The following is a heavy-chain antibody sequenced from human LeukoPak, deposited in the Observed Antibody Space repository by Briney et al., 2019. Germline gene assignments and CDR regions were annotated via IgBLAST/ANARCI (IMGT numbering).Heavy chain of an antibody. CDR2: ISGSGGST. Sequence: ETGGSLRLSCAASGFTVSSNYMSWVRQAPGKGLEWVSAISGSGGSTYYADSVKGRFTISRDNSKNTLYLQMNSLRAEDTAVYYCAKGTYGSGSYYTDWGQGTLVTVSS. CDR3: AKGTYGSGSYYTD. CDR1: GFTVSSNY. D-gene: IGHD3-10*01. J-gene: IGHJ4*02. V-gene: IGHV3-23*01.